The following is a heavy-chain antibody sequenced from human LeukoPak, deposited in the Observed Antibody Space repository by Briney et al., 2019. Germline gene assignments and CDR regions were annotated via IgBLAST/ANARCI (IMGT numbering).Heavy chain of an antibody. CDR2: ISYDGSNK. D-gene: IGHD2-2*02. CDR1: GFTFSSYG. CDR3: AKSTIVVVPAAIPILFDY. Sequence: GGSLRLSCAAPGFTFSSYGMHWVRQAPGKGLEWVAVISYDGSNKYYADSVKGRFTISRDNSKNTLYLQMNSLRAEDTAVYYCAKSTIVVVPAAIPILFDYWGQGTLVTVSS. J-gene: IGHJ4*02. V-gene: IGHV3-30*18.